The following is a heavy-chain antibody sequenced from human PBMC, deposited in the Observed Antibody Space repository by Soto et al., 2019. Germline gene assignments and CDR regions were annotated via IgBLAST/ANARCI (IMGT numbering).Heavy chain of an antibody. CDR1: GGSISSGDYY. CDR2: IYYSGST. CDR3: AREVGYCSGGSCYHPWYYYGMDV. D-gene: IGHD2-15*01. V-gene: IGHV4-61*08. J-gene: IGHJ6*02. Sequence: SETLSLTCTVSGGSISSGDYYWSWIRQPPGKGLEWIGYIYYSGSTNYNPSLKSRVTISVDTSKNQFSLKLSSVTAADTAVYYCAREVGYCSGGSCYHPWYYYGMDVWGQGTTVTVSS.